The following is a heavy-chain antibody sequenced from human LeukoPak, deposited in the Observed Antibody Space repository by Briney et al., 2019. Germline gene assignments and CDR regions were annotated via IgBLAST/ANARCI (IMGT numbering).Heavy chain of an antibody. J-gene: IGHJ4*02. D-gene: IGHD6-19*01. V-gene: IGHV3-21*01. CDR2: ISSSSSYI. CDR3: ARDGSRDRGWYFDY. Sequence: GGSLRLSCAASGFTFSSYSMNWVRQAPGKGLEWVSSISSSSSYIYYADSVKGRYTISRDNAKNSLYLQMNSLRAEDTAVYYCARDGSRDRGWYFDYWGQGTLVTVSS. CDR1: GFTFSSYS.